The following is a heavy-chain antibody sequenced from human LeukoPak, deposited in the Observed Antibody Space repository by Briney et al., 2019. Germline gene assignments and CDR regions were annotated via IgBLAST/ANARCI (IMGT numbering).Heavy chain of an antibody. J-gene: IGHJ3*02. V-gene: IGHV4-31*03. CDR1: GGSISSGGYS. CDR2: IYYSGST. D-gene: IGHD3-10*01. CDR3: ARELWFGKPDAFDI. Sequence: SETLSLTCTVSGGSISSGGYSWSWIRQHPGKGLEWIGYIYYSGSTYYNPSLRSRVTISLDTSRNQFSLRLSSVTAEDTAVYYCARELWFGKPDAFDIWGQGTMVTVSS.